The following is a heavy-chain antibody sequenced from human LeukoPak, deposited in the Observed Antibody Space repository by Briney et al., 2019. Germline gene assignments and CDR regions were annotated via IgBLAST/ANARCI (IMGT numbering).Heavy chain of an antibody. CDR2: ISGNSGSI. Sequence: PGRSLRLSCAASGFTFDDYAMHWVRHAPGKGLEWVSGISGNSGSIIYADSVKGRFTISRDNAKNSLYLQMNSLRAEDMALYYCAKESSGAFDICGQGTMVTVSS. V-gene: IGHV3-9*03. CDR3: AKESSGAFDI. CDR1: GFTFDDYA. J-gene: IGHJ3*02.